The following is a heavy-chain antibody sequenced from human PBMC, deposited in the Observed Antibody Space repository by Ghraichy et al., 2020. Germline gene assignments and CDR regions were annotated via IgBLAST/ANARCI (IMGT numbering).Heavy chain of an antibody. J-gene: IGHJ4*02. CDR1: GFTFSDSA. V-gene: IGHV3-23*01. CDR2: ISGSGVNT. D-gene: IGHD3-22*01. CDR3: AQDPWFYFDSSGSGFAH. Sequence: GGSLRLSCVASGFTFSDSAMSWFRQAPGKGLEWVSAISGSGVNTYYVDSVKGRFTISRDNSKNAVHLQMNSLRVEDTAIYYCAQDPWFYFDSSGSGFAHWGQGTLLTVSS.